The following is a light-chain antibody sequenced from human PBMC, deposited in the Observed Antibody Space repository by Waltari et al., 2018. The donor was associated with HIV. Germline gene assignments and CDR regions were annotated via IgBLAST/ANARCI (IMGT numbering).Light chain of an antibody. V-gene: IGLV2-14*01. CDR1: NSEFTLSTG. CDR3: SSNTYNIIF. CDR2: DVN. J-gene: IGLJ2*01. Sequence: QFTQTPPTPVAASPGKSTPTSCTGTNSEFTLSTGLSWYRQYPVKAPELIIYDVNVRPSGLSPRFSGSKSGNTASLTISGLQPADEAHYYCSSNTYNIIFFGGGTKVTVL.